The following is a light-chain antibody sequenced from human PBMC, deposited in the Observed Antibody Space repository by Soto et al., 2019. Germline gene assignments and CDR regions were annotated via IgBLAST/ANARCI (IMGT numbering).Light chain of an antibody. CDR3: QQYNSYRT. J-gene: IGKJ1*01. CDR1: QSISNR. CDR2: DAS. Sequence: DIQMTQSPFTLSASVGDRVTITCRASQSISNRLAWHQQKPGKAPKVLIYDASSLDGGVPSRFSGSGSGTEFTLTISSLQPDDFATYYCQQYNSYRTFGQGTKVDIK. V-gene: IGKV1-5*01.